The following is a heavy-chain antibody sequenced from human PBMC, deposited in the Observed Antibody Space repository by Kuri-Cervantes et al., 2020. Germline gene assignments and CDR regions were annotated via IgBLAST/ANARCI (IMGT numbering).Heavy chain of an antibody. V-gene: IGHV1-69*13. CDR2: IIPIFGTA. Sequence: PVKVSCKASGGTFSSYAISWVRQAPGRGLEWMGGIIPIFGTANYAQKFQGRVTITADESTSTAYMELSSLRSEDTAVYYCARPHCSSTSCYTQTYYYYYGMDVWGQGTTVTVSS. J-gene: IGHJ6*02. CDR1: GGTFSSYA. CDR3: ARPHCSSTSCYTQTYYYYYGMDV. D-gene: IGHD2-2*02.